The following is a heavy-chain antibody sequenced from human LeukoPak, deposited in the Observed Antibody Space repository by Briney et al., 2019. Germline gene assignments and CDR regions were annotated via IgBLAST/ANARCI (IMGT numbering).Heavy chain of an antibody. CDR1: GNYW. V-gene: IGHV3-74*01. D-gene: IGHD2/OR15-2a*01. CDR3: VSFYETY. J-gene: IGHJ4*02. CDR2: IDSDGSWT. Sequence: GGSLRLSCAAPGNYWMHWVRQVPGKGLVWVSHIDSDGSWTSYADSVKGRFTISKDNAKNTVYLQMNSLRAEDTAVYYCVSFYETYWGRGTLVTVSS.